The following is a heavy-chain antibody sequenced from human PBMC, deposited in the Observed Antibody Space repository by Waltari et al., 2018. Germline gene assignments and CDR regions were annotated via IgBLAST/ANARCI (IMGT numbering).Heavy chain of an antibody. CDR3: AREVEYSSSFDY. CDR2: IKQDGSEK. D-gene: IGHD6-6*01. J-gene: IGHJ4*02. V-gene: IGHV3-7*01. Sequence: EVQLVESGGGLVQPGGSLRLSCAASGFPFSSYWMSWVRQAPGKGLEWVANIKQDGSEKYYVDSVKGRFTISRDNAKNSLYLQMNSLRAEDTAVYYCAREVEYSSSFDYWGQGTLVTVSS. CDR1: GFPFSSYW.